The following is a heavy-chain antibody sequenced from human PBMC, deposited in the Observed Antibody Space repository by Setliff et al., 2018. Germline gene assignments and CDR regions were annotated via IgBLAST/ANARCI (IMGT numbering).Heavy chain of an antibody. Sequence: ASVKVSCKASGYTFTSYAMHWVRQAPGQRLEWMGWINAGNGNTKYSQKFQGRVTITRDTSASTAYMELSSLRSEDTAVYYCARDQWPYYYDSSGYYSSYYYYGMDVWGQGTTVTVSS. V-gene: IGHV1-3*01. CDR3: ARDQWPYYYDSSGYYSSYYYYGMDV. CDR2: INAGNGNT. CDR1: GYTFTSYA. D-gene: IGHD3-22*01. J-gene: IGHJ6*02.